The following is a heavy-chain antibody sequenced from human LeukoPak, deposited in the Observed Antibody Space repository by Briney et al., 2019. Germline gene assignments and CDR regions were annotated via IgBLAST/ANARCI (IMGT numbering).Heavy chain of an antibody. CDR3: ARDYWRGLDY. D-gene: IGHD2-15*01. CDR1: GFTFSSYA. CDR2: ISSNGGST. V-gene: IGHV3-64*01. J-gene: IGHJ4*02. Sequence: SGGSLRLSCAASGFTFSSYAMHWVRQAPGRGLEYVSAISSNGGSTYYANSVKGRFTISRDNSKNTLYLQMGSLRAEDTAVYYCARDYWRGLDYWGQGTLVTVSS.